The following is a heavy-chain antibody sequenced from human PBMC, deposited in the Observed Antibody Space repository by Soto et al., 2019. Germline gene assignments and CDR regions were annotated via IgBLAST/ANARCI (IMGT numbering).Heavy chain of an antibody. Sequence: GASVKVSCEVCGDSLTELSMHCVRQAPGKGLEWMGGFDPEDGETIYAQKFQGRVTMTEDTSTDTAYMELSSLRSEDTAVYYCATWQYCSGGSCPDYFDYWGQGTLVTVSS. J-gene: IGHJ4*02. V-gene: IGHV1-24*01. CDR2: FDPEDGET. CDR3: ATWQYCSGGSCPDYFDY. CDR1: GDSLTELS. D-gene: IGHD2-15*01.